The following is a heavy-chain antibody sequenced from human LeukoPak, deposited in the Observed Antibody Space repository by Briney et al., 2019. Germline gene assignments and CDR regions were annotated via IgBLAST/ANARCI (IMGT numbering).Heavy chain of an antibody. J-gene: IGHJ5*02. D-gene: IGHD2-2*02. CDR3: ARDRGTIVVVPAAIGWFDP. V-gene: IGHV4-4*07. CDR2: IYTSGST. CDR1: GGSISSYY. Sequence: SETLSLTCTVSGGSISSYYWSWIRQPAGKGLEWIGRIYTSGSTNYNPSLKSRVTMSVDTPKNQFSLKLSSVTAADTAVYYCARDRGTIVVVPAAIGWFDPWGQGTLVTVSS.